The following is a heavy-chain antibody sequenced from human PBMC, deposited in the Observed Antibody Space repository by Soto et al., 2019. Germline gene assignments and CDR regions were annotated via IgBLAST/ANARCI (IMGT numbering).Heavy chain of an antibody. CDR3: ARRSMVRGVIITRDFDY. Sequence: SETLSLTCTVSGGSISSSSYYWGWIRQPPGKGLEWIGSIYYSGSTYYNPSLKSRVTISVDTSKNQFSLKLSSVTAADTAVYYCARRSMVRGVIITRDFDYWGQGTLVTVS. D-gene: IGHD3-10*01. V-gene: IGHV4-39*01. CDR2: IYYSGST. CDR1: GGSISSSSYY. J-gene: IGHJ4*02.